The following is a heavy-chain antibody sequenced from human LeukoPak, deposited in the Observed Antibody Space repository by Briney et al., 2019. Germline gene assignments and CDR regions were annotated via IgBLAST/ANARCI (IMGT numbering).Heavy chain of an antibody. Sequence: GGSLRLSCAASGFTFSSYWMSWVRQAPGKGLEWVANIKQDGSEKYYVDSVKGRFTISRDNAKNSLYLQMNSLRAEDTAVYYCARVPAADYYYYYYVDVWGKGTTVTVPS. CDR3: ARVPAADYYYYYYVDV. V-gene: IGHV3-7*01. CDR2: IKQDGSEK. J-gene: IGHJ6*03. D-gene: IGHD2-2*01. CDR1: GFTFSSYW.